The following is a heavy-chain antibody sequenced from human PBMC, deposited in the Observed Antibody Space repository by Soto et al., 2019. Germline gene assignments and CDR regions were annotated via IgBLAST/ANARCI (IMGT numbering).Heavy chain of an antibody. CDR2: IKSKTDGGTT. J-gene: IGHJ5*02. CDR1: GFTFSNAW. CDR3: TTDLLPAFDT. Sequence: PGGSLRLSCAASGFTFSNAWMSWGRQAPGKGLEWVGRIKSKTDGGTTDYAAPGKGRFTLSREDSKNKLYLQMHSLQTDDTAVYFCTTDLLPAFDTWGQGTLVTVSS. V-gene: IGHV3-15*01.